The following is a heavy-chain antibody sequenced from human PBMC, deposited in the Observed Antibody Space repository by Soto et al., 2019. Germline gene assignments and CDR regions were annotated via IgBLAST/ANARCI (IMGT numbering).Heavy chain of an antibody. CDR2: INPNSGGT. V-gene: IGHV1-2*02. Sequence: ASVKVSCKASGYTFTGYYMHWVRQAPGQGLEWMGWINPNSGGTNYAQKFQGRVTMTRDTSISTAYMELSRLRSDDTAVYFCARVKAVAGGPGGYWGQGTLVTVCS. CDR1: GYTFTGYY. D-gene: IGHD6-19*01. J-gene: IGHJ4*02. CDR3: ARVKAVAGGPGGY.